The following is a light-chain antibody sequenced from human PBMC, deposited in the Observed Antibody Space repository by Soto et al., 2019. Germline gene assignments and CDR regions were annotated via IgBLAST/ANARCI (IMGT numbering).Light chain of an antibody. CDR1: QSISSW. Sequence: DIQMTQSPSSVSASVGDRLTITCRASQSISSWLAWYQQKPGKAPKLLIYDASSLESGVPSRFSGSGPGTEFTLTISSLQPDDFATYYCQQYNSYSGTFGQGTKVDIK. J-gene: IGKJ1*01. CDR2: DAS. CDR3: QQYNSYSGT. V-gene: IGKV1-5*01.